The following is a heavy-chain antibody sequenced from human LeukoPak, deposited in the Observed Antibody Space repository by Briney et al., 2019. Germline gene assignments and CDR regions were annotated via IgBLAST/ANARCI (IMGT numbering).Heavy chain of an antibody. CDR2: IWYDASNK. Sequence: GRSLRLSCAASGFMFTGYGMHWVRQAPGKGLEWVAFIWYDASNKYYADSVKGRFTISRDNSKNTLYLRMNGLRAEDTSVYYCARRISGWFDPWGQGTLVTVSS. J-gene: IGHJ5*02. D-gene: IGHD3-3*02. CDR3: ARRISGWFDP. CDR1: GFMFTGYG. V-gene: IGHV3-33*01.